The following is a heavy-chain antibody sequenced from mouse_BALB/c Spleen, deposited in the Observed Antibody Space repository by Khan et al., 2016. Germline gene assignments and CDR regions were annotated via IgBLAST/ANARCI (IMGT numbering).Heavy chain of an antibody. Sequence: QIQLVQSGPELKKPGETVKISCKASGYTFTDYSMHWVKQAPGKGLKWMGWINTETGEPTYADDFKGRFAFSLETSASTAYLQINNLKNEDTATYFCAISRGSSYDYYAMDYWGQGTSVTVSS. J-gene: IGHJ4*01. CDR1: GYTFTDYS. D-gene: IGHD1-1*01. CDR3: AISRGSSYDYYAMDY. V-gene: IGHV9-2-1*01. CDR2: INTETGEP.